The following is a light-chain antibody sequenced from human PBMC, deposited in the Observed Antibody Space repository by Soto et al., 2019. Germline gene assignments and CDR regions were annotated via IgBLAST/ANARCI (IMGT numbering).Light chain of an antibody. Sequence: QSALTQPASVSGSPGQSIAISCTGTSSDVGGYNYVSWYQHHPGKAPKLMIYDVSNRPSGVSDRFSGSKSGNTASLTISGLQAEDEADYYCSSYTSRGALVFGGGTKLTVL. CDR1: SSDVGGYNY. CDR3: SSYTSRGALV. V-gene: IGLV2-14*03. CDR2: DVS. J-gene: IGLJ2*01.